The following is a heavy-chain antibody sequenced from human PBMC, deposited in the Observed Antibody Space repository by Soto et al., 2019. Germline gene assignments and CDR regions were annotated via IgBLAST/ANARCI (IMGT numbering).Heavy chain of an antibody. CDR1: GGSISSGDYY. J-gene: IGHJ2*01. V-gene: IGHV4-30-4*01. CDR3: ARDLIHIGGSPWYFDL. CDR2: IYYSGST. Sequence: QVQLQESGPGLVKPSQTLSLTCTVSGGSISSGDYYWSWIRQPPGKGLEWIGYIYYSGSTYYNPSLKSRVTISVDTSKNQFSLKRSSVTAADTAVYYCARDLIHIGGSPWYFDLWGRGTLVTVSS. D-gene: IGHD2-21*01.